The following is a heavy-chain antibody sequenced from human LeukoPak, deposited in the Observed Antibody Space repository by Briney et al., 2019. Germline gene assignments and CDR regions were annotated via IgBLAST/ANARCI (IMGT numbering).Heavy chain of an antibody. D-gene: IGHD5-12*01. CDR1: GYTFTSYY. CDR3: AREGVATITPFDY. Sequence: GASVKVSRKASGYTFTSYYMHWVRQAPGQGLEWMGIINPSGGSTSYAQKFQGRVTMTRDMSTSTVYMELSSLRSEDTAVYYCAREGVATITPFDYWGQGTLVTVSS. J-gene: IGHJ4*02. V-gene: IGHV1-46*01. CDR2: INPSGGST.